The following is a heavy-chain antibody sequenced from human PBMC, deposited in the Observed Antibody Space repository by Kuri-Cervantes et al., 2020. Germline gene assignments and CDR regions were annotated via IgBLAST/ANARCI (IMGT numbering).Heavy chain of an antibody. CDR1: GYSISSGYY. D-gene: IGHD2-21*02. Sequence: GSLRLSCAVSGYSISSGYYWGWIRQHPGKGLEWIGYIYYSGSTNYNPYLKSRVTISVDTSKNQFALKLSSVTAADTAVYYCAREGGYCGGDCYSKDAFDIWGQGTMVTVSS. J-gene: IGHJ3*02. V-gene: IGHV4-61*01. CDR3: AREGGYCGGDCYSKDAFDI. CDR2: IYYSGST.